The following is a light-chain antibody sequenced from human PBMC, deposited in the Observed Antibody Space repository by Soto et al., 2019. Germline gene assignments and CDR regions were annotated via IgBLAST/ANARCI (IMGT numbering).Light chain of an antibody. V-gene: IGKV3-20*01. CDR1: QSVSTNY. CDR2: ATS. J-gene: IGKJ2*03. Sequence: EIVLTQSPGTLSLSPGDRVTLSCRASQSVSTNYFSWYQQKPGQGPRLLIYATSSRAVGIPDRFSGSGSGTDFTLTISRLEPEDFAMYYCQQYGDYNSPRYSFGQGTRLEI. CDR3: QQYGDYNSPRYS.